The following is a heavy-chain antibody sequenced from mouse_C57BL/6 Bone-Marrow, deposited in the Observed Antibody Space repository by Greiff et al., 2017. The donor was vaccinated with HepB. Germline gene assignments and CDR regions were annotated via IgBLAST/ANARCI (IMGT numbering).Heavy chain of an antibody. CDR3: ARSGSSPFDY. V-gene: IGHV1-19*01. CDR1: GYTFTDYY. J-gene: IGHJ2*01. CDR2: INPYNGGT. Sequence: VQLKESGPVLVKPGASVKMSCKASGYTFTDYYMNWVKQSHGKSLEWIGVINPYNGGTSYNQKFKGKATLTVDKSSSTAYMELNSLTSEDSAVYYCARSGSSPFDYWGQGTTLTVSS. D-gene: IGHD1-1*01.